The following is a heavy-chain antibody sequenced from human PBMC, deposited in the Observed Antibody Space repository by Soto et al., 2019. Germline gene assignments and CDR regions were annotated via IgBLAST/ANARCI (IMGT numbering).Heavy chain of an antibody. J-gene: IGHJ6*02. V-gene: IGHV3-15*01. D-gene: IGHD2-2*01. Sequence: GGSLGLSCAASGFTFSNAWMSWVRQAPGKGLEWVGRIKSKTDGGTTDYAAPVKGRFTISRDDSKNTLYLQMNSLKTEDTAVYYCTTIPRYCSSTSCSSPYYYYYGMDVWGQGTTVTVSS. CDR3: TTIPRYCSSTSCSSPYYYYYGMDV. CDR2: IKSKTDGGTT. CDR1: GFTFSNAW.